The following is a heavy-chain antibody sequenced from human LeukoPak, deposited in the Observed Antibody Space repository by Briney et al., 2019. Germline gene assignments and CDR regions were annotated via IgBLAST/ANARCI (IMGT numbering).Heavy chain of an antibody. Sequence: GGSLRLSCAASGFTFSTYDMSWVRQAPGKCLDWVSAISASGHSTYYADSVKGRFTISRDNSKNTLFLQMNSLRAEDTAVYYCAKRGSSNAFDIWGRGTMVTVSS. D-gene: IGHD1-26*01. CDR2: ISASGHST. V-gene: IGHV3-23*01. CDR3: AKRGSSNAFDI. J-gene: IGHJ3*02. CDR1: GFTFSTYD.